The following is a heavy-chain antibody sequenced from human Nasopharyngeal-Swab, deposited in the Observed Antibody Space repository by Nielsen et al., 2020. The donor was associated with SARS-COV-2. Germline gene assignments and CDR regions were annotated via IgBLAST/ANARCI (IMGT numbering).Heavy chain of an antibody. CDR2: INSVSSST. CDR3: AKGSYSGYDYPFDY. Sequence: GESLKISCAASGFSFSDYYMSWIRQAPGKGLEWVSYINSVSSSTDYADSVKGRFTISRDNSKNTLYLQMNSLRAEDTAVYYCAKGSYSGYDYPFDYWGQGTLVTVSS. J-gene: IGHJ4*02. CDR1: GFSFSDYY. V-gene: IGHV3-11*05. D-gene: IGHD5-12*01.